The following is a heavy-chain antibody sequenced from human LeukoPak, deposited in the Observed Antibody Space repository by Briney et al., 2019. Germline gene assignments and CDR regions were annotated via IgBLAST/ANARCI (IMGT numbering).Heavy chain of an antibody. CDR2: ISAYNGNT. D-gene: IGHD1-26*01. J-gene: IGHJ4*02. Sequence: ASVKVSCKASGYTFTTYSINWVRQAPGQGLEWMGWISAYNGNTKYAQKLQGRVTMTTDTSTSTAYMELRSLRSDDTAVYCCARGLGGSRSYFLTFDYWGQGTLVTVSS. CDR3: ARGLGGSRSYFLTFDY. V-gene: IGHV1-18*01. CDR1: GYTFTTYS.